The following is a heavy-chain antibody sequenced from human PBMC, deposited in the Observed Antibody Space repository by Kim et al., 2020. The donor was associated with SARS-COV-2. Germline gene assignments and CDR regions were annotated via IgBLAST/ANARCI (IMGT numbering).Heavy chain of an antibody. CDR1: GFSVNRFY. CDR3: ARDHLDGYNI. D-gene: IGHD5-12*01. J-gene: IGHJ4*02. V-gene: IGHV3-53*01. CDR2: IYYDGNT. Sequence: GGSLRLSCAASGFSVNRFYMTWVRQAPGKGLEWVSVIYYDGNTDYEDSVRGRFPIFRDSSRNTLYLQMNSLRAEDTAVYFCARDHLDGYNIWGQGTLVTVSS.